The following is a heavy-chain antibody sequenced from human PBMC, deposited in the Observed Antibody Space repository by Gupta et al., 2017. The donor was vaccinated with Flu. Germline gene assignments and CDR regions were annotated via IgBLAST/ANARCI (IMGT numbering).Heavy chain of an antibody. V-gene: IGHV4-31*03. CDR1: GASIRAGGYF. CDR3: ARVPLNYDLSIGYLGYYFDY. D-gene: IGHD3-3*01. Sequence: QVHLQESGPGLVKSSQTLSLTYSVSGASIRAGGYFYSWIRQRPGKGLEWLGYIYHNGTTYGNPSLKSRLSILVDTTKNSFSLRLRSVTAADAATYFCARVPLNYDLSIGYLGYYFDYWGQGISVTVSS. CDR2: IYHNGTT. J-gene: IGHJ4*02.